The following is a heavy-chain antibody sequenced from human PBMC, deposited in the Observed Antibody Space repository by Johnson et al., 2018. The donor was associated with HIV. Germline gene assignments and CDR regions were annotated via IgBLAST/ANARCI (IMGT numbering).Heavy chain of an antibody. J-gene: IGHJ3*02. V-gene: IGHV3-13*01. Sequence: VQLVESGGGLVQPGGSLKLSCAASGFTFSGSAMHWVRQASGKGLEWVSAIGTAGDTYYPGSVKGRFTISRDNSKNTLYLQMNSLRAEDTAVYYCARDGGYCSSTSCFRHWASAFDIWGQGTMVTVSS. CDR2: IGTAGDT. D-gene: IGHD2-2*01. CDR1: GFTFSGSA. CDR3: ARDGGYCSSTSCFRHWASAFDI.